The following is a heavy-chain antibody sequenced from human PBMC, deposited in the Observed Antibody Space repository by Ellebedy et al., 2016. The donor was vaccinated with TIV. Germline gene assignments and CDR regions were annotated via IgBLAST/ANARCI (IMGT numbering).Heavy chain of an antibody. D-gene: IGHD2-15*01. J-gene: IGHJ4*02. CDR1: GFNFSSYA. Sequence: GESLKISCVVSGFNFSSYAIHWVRQAPGKGLVWVSRISRDGDYTNYADSVKGRFTISRDNARKTLYLQMNGLRPEDTAVYYCTTDEGGSFDSWGQGTLVTVSS. CDR2: ISRDGDYT. CDR3: TTDEGGSFDS. V-gene: IGHV3-74*01.